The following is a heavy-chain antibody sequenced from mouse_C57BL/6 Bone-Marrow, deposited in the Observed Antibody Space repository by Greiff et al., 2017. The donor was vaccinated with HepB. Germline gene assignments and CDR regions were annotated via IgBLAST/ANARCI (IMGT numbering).Heavy chain of an antibody. CDR3: ARDPIYYYGSSLFAY. CDR1: GFTFSSYA. CDR2: ISDGGSYT. J-gene: IGHJ3*01. Sequence: EVQRVESGGGLVKPGGSLKLSCAASGFTFSSYAMSWVRQTPEKRLEWVATISDGGSYTYYPDNVKGRFTISRDNAKNNLYLQMSHLKSEDTAMYYCARDPIYYYGSSLFAYWGQGTLVTVSA. D-gene: IGHD1-1*01. V-gene: IGHV5-4*01.